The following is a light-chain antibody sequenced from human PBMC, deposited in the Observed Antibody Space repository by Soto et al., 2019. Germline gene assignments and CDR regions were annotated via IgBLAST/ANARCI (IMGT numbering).Light chain of an antibody. J-gene: IGKJ1*01. CDR2: DAS. V-gene: IGKV1-5*01. CDR3: QQYNSYSWT. CDR1: QSISSW. Sequence: IQMTPSHSTMSAPVCYRVTRKVLASQSISSWLASYQQKPGKAPKLMIYDASSLESGVPSRFSGSGSGTEFTLTTSSLQPDDFATYYCQQYNSYSWTFGQGTKVDIK.